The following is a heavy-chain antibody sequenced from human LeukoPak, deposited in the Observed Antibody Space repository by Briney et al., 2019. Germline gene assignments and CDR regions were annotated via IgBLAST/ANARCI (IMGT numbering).Heavy chain of an antibody. CDR3: ARIHSGSYYAFDI. Sequence: GGSLRLSCAASGFTFISYAMSWVRQAPGKGLEWVSSISSSSSYIYYADSVRGRFTISRDNAKNSLYLQMNSLRAEDTAVYYCARIHSGSYYAFDIWGQGTMVTVSS. J-gene: IGHJ3*02. CDR2: ISSSSSYI. D-gene: IGHD1-26*01. V-gene: IGHV3-21*01. CDR1: GFTFISYA.